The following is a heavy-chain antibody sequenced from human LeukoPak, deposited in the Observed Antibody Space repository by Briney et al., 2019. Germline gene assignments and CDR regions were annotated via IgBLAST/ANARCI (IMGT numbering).Heavy chain of an antibody. J-gene: IGHJ6*02. V-gene: IGHV3-7*05. Sequence: GGSLRLSCVTSGFTFSSYWMTWVRQAPGKGLEWVANINQDGHEKNYVDSVKGRFTMSRNNPKNSVYLQMNSLRAEDTAVYFCVRDMDVWAQGTTVTVSS. CDR3: VRDMDV. CDR1: GFTFSSYW. CDR2: INQDGHEK.